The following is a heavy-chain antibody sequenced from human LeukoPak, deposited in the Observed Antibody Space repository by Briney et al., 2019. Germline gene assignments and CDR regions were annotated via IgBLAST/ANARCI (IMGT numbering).Heavy chain of an antibody. J-gene: IGHJ6*02. D-gene: IGHD3-10*01. CDR2: SYYSGST. Sequence: SDTLSLTCTVSGYSISSGYYWGWIRQPPGRGLEWIGYSYYSGSTYFNPSLKSRAAISLDTSKNHFSLRLSSVTAADTAVYYCARDGPRGVLSMDVWGQETTVTVSS. CDR3: ARDGPRGVLSMDV. V-gene: IGHV4-38-2*02. CDR1: GYSISSGYY.